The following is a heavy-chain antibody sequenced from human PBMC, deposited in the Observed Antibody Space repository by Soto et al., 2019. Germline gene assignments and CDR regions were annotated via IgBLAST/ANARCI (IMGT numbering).Heavy chain of an antibody. J-gene: IGHJ6*02. CDR2: IYNDGTT. CDR3: VRPLPSGRNYGMDV. CDR1: GLGVRNNY. Sequence: EVRLEESGGGLIQPGGSLRLSCTAYGLGVRNNYMSWVRQAPGMGLEWVSVIYNDGTTYYADSVKGRFTLSRDTSKNTLSLQMDSLRAEDTVVYYCVRPLPSGRNYGMDVWGQGTTVTVSS. V-gene: IGHV3-53*01. D-gene: IGHD3-10*01.